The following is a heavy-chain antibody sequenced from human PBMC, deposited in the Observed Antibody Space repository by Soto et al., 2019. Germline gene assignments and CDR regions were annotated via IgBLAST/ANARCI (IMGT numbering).Heavy chain of an antibody. CDR2: IVVGSGNT. D-gene: IGHD3-3*01. V-gene: IGHV1-58*01. CDR3: APDETRGNYDFPSGYYKKYYYYGMDV. J-gene: IGHJ6*02. Sequence: GASVKVSCKASGFTFTSSAVQWVRQARGQRLEWIGWIVVGSGNTNYAQKFQERVTITRDMSTSTAYMELSSLRSEDTAVYYCAPDETRGNYDFPSGYYKKYYYYGMDVWGQGTTVNVS. CDR1: GFTFTSSA.